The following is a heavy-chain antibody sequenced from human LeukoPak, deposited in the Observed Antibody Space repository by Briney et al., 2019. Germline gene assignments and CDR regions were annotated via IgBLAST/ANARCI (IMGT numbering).Heavy chain of an antibody. V-gene: IGHV1-2*02. Sequence: GASVRVSCKASGYTFTDYYVHWLRQAPGEGLEWMADIDPKRGDSHYAQKFQGRVTLTRDTSISTVYMDLTTLRSDDTAVYYCARGRQLHLGELFPFAEFFQPWGQGTLVTVFS. CDR3: ARGRQLHLGELFPFAEFFQP. CDR1: GYTFTDYY. CDR2: IDPKRGDS. D-gene: IGHD3-16*01. J-gene: IGHJ1*01.